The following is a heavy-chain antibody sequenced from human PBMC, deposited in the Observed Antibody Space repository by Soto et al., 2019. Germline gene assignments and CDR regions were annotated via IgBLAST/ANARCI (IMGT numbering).Heavy chain of an antibody. CDR3: ARDPRSITGTTSSEDFQH. Sequence: SVKVSCKASGGTFSGYAINWVRQAPGQGLEWMGGIIPLLGITDYGQKFQGRITIAADESTGTAYMDLRGLRSEDTAVYYCARDPRSITGTTSSEDFQHWGQGTPVTVSS. J-gene: IGHJ1*01. V-gene: IGHV1-69*13. CDR1: GGTFSGYA. CDR2: IIPLLGIT. D-gene: IGHD1-20*01.